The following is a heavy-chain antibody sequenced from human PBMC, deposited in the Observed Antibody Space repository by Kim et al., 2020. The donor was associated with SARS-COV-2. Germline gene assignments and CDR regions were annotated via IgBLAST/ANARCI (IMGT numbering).Heavy chain of an antibody. D-gene: IGHD3-16*01. V-gene: IGHV3-43*01. Sequence: STYYADSVKGRFTIARDNSKNALYLQMNRLRTEDTAVYYCAKVSEMGGYWGQGTLVTVSS. J-gene: IGHJ4*02. CDR3: AKVSEMGGY. CDR2: ST.